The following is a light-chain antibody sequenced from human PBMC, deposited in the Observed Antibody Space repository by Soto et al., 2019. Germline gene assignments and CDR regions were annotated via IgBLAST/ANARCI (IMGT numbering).Light chain of an antibody. CDR2: WAS. Sequence: DIVMTQSPNSLAVSLGERATINCKSSQSVLYSSNNKNYLAWYQQKPGQPPKLLIYWASTRESGVPDRFSGSGSVTDSTLTISSLQAKDVAVYYCQQFYSVPFTFGPGTEVDIK. J-gene: IGKJ3*01. CDR1: QSVLYSSNNKNY. CDR3: QQFYSVPFT. V-gene: IGKV4-1*01.